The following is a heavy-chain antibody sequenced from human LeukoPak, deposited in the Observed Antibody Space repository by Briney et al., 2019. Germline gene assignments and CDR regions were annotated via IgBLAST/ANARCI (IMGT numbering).Heavy chain of an antibody. J-gene: IGHJ4*02. CDR2: ISAYNGNT. D-gene: IGHD3-22*01. V-gene: IGHV1-18*01. Sequence: EASVKVSCKASGYTFTSYGISWVRQAPGQGLEWMGWISAYNGNTNYAQKLQGRVSMTTDTSTSTAYMDLRSLRSDDTAVYYCARRSDDYDSSAYYHWGQGTLVTVSS. CDR3: ARRSDDYDSSAYYH. CDR1: GYTFTSYG.